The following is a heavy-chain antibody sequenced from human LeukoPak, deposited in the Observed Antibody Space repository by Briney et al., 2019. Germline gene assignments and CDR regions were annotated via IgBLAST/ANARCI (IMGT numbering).Heavy chain of an antibody. J-gene: IGHJ4*02. D-gene: IGHD6-19*01. CDR2: ISSSSSYI. Sequence: GGSLRLSCAASGFTFSSYSMNWVRQAPGKGLEWVSSISSSSSYIYYADSMKGRFTISRDNAKNSLYLQMNSLRAEDTAVYYCARYEYSSAYFDYWGQGTLVTVSS. CDR1: GFTFSSYS. CDR3: ARYEYSSAYFDY. V-gene: IGHV3-21*01.